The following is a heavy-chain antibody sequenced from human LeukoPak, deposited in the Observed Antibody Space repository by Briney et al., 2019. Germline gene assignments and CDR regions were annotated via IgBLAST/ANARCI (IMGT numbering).Heavy chain of an antibody. CDR2: IGSSSSYI. Sequence: GGSLRLSCAASGFTFSSYSMNWVRQAPGKGLEWVSSIGSSSSYIYYADSVKGRFTISRDNAKNSLYLQMNSLRAEDTAVYYCATQSSGYYGFDYWGQGTLVTVSS. V-gene: IGHV3-21*01. J-gene: IGHJ4*02. CDR3: ATQSSGYYGFDY. D-gene: IGHD3-22*01. CDR1: GFTFSSYS.